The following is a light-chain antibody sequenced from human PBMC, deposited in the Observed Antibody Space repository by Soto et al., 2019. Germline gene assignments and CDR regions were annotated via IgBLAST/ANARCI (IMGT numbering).Light chain of an antibody. J-gene: IGKJ1*01. Sequence: EIVLTQSPGTLSLSPGERATLSCRASQSVSSTYLTWYQQKPGQAPRLLIYEASRRATGIPARFSGSGSGTDFTLTISSPEPEDFAVYYCLQRSNWPPTFGQGTKVDIK. CDR1: QSVSSTY. V-gene: IGKV3D-20*02. CDR2: EAS. CDR3: LQRSNWPPT.